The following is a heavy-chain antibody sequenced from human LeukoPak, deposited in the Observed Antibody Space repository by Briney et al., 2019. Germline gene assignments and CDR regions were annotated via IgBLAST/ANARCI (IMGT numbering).Heavy chain of an antibody. CDR1: GFTFSNLW. CDR3: GGYGSAVI. V-gene: IGHV3-74*01. D-gene: IGHD6-19*01. Sequence: GGSLRLSCAASGFTFSNLWIHWVRQAPGKGLVWVSRISGDGTSTTYADSVKGRFTISRDNAENTLYLQMNSLRAEDTAVYYCGGYGSAVIWGQGTMVTVSS. CDR2: ISGDGTST. J-gene: IGHJ3*02.